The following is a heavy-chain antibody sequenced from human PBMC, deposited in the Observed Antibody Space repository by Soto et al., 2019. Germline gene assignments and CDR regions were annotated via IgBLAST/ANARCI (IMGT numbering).Heavy chain of an antibody. Sequence: GPTLVNPTETLTLTCTVSGFSLSNPRMGVSWIRQPPGKALEWLAHIFSNDEKSYSTSLKSRLTISRDTSKSQVVLTMTNMDPVDTATYYCARIQRISMIVVSKPYFDYWGQGALVTVSS. D-gene: IGHD3-22*01. CDR2: IFSNDEK. V-gene: IGHV2-26*01. J-gene: IGHJ4*02. CDR1: GFSLSNPRMG. CDR3: ARIQRISMIVVSKPYFDY.